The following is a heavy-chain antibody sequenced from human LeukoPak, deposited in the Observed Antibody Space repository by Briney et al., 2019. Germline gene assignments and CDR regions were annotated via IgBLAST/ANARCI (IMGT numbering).Heavy chain of an antibody. CDR3: ARDPTMVRGNHLFRVHPKNDAFDI. CDR2: VDSSGNT. V-gene: IGHV4-4*07. D-gene: IGHD3-10*01. J-gene: IGHJ3*02. Sequence: SETLSLTCSVSVVSMNGYYWSWLRQSAGNRLEWIGHVDSSGNTNYNPSLESRVTMSVDTSKKQFSLKLTSVTAADMAVYYCARDPTMVRGNHLFRVHPKNDAFDIWGQGTMVTVSS. CDR1: VVSMNGYY.